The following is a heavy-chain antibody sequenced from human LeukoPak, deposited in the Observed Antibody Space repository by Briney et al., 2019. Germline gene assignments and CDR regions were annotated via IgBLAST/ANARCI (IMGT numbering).Heavy chain of an antibody. D-gene: IGHD3-22*01. CDR2: IKQDGSEK. J-gene: IGHJ4*02. CDR1: GFTFSSNW. CDR3: ARGALLDSSGYYFRYLDY. Sequence: GGSLRPSCAASGFTFSSNWMSWVRQAPGKGLEWVANIKQDGSEKYYVDSVKGRFTISRDNAKNSLYLQMNSLRAEDTAVYYCARGALLDSSGYYFRYLDYWGQGTLVTVSS. V-gene: IGHV3-7*01.